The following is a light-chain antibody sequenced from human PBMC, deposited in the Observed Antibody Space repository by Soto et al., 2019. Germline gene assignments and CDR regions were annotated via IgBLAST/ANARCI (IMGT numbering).Light chain of an antibody. J-gene: IGKJ4*01. CDR2: DAS. V-gene: IGKV1-33*01. CDR3: QQYHNLLLT. Sequence: DLQLTQSPSSLSASVGDRVTITCQASQDISNYLNWYQKKPGKAPRLLIYDASNLEAGVPSRFSGSGSGTDFTFTISSLQPEDIATYFCQQYHNLLLTFGGGTKLEIK. CDR1: QDISNY.